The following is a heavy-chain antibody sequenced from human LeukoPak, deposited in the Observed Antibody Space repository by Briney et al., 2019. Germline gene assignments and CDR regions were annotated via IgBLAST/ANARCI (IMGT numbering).Heavy chain of an antibody. D-gene: IGHD6-13*01. Sequence: RGESLKISCKGSGYSFTSNWIGWVRQMPGKGLEWMGIIYPGDSDTRYSPSFQGQVTISAGKSISTAYLQWSSLKASDTAMYYCARAFLSSPRGPFDYWGQGTLVTVSS. CDR2: IYPGDSDT. J-gene: IGHJ4*02. CDR1: GYSFTSNW. CDR3: ARAFLSSPRGPFDY. V-gene: IGHV5-51*01.